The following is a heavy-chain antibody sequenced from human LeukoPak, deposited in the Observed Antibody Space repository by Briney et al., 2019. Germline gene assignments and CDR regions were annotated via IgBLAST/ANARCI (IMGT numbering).Heavy chain of an antibody. J-gene: IGHJ4*02. CDR2: ISDIGSI. Sequence: SETLSLTCTVSGGSISSYYWSWIRQPPGKGLEWIAYISDIGSINYNPSLKSRVTISLDTSKNQFSLKLSSVTAADTAVYYCARGAYYYDSSGYYSYFDYWGQGTLVTVSS. CDR1: GGSISSYY. V-gene: IGHV4-59*12. D-gene: IGHD3-22*01. CDR3: ARGAYYYDSSGYYSYFDY.